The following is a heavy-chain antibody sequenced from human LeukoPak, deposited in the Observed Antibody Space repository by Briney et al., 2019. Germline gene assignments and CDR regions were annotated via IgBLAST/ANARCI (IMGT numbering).Heavy chain of an antibody. Sequence: GPPRPPVPASGFTFVSYTRDGVRQAPGKGLKWVSSISSTSSYIYYADSVKGRFTISRDNAKNSLYLQVNSLRAEDTAVYYCARDGGERSCSSTRCYKDRFDPWGQGTMVTVSS. J-gene: IGHJ5*02. D-gene: IGHD2-2*02. CDR3: ARDGGERSCSSTRCYKDRFDP. CDR1: GFTFVSYT. V-gene: IGHV3-21*01. CDR2: ISSTSSYI.